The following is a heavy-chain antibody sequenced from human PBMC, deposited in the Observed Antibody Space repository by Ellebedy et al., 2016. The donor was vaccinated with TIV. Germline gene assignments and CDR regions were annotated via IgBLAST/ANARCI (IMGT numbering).Heavy chain of an antibody. V-gene: IGHV5-10-1*01. J-gene: IGHJ2*01. D-gene: IGHD6-13*01. Sequence: GESLKISCEGSGYRFTNNWISWVRQMPGKGLEWMGKFDSVASSIEFSPSFQGHVTISGDKSISTSYLQWSSLEASDNAMYYCEKHGKRGAGYWFFDVWGRGTLVTVSS. CDR2: FDSVASSI. CDR3: EKHGKRGAGYWFFDV. CDR1: GYRFTNNW.